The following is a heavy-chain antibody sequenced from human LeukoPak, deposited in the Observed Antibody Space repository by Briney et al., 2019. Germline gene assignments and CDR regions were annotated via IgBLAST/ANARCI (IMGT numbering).Heavy chain of an antibody. CDR3: ARHGRDWWLLPLDY. CDR1: GGSISSSSYY. V-gene: IGHV4-39*01. D-gene: IGHD2-15*01. Sequence: PSETLSLTCTVSGGSISSSSYYWGWIRQPPGKGLEWLGSIYYSGSTYYNPSLKSRVTKSVDTSKNQFSLKLSSVTAADTAVYYCARHGRDWWLLPLDYWGQGTLVTVSS. J-gene: IGHJ4*02. CDR2: IYYSGST.